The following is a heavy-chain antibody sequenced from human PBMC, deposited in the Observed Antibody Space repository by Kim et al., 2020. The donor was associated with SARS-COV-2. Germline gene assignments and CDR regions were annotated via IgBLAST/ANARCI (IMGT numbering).Heavy chain of an antibody. D-gene: IGHD6-6*01. CDR3: GTSSSPDDAFDI. V-gene: IGHV3-33*01. Sequence: YADPLKGRFTISRDNSKNTLYLQMNSLRAEDTAVYYCGTSSSPDDAFDIWGQGTMVTVSS. J-gene: IGHJ3*02.